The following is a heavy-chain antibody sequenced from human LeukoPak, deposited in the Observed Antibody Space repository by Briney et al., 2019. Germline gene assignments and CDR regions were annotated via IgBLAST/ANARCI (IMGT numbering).Heavy chain of an antibody. J-gene: IGHJ4*02. CDR3: LRGDRRDY. CDR2: IDSSGGYM. CDR1: GFTFNTYS. V-gene: IGHV3-21*06. Sequence: GGSLRLSCEASGFTFNTYSMNWARQAPGKGLEWVSSIDSSGGYMFYADSVKGRFIISRDNAKDSLYLQMNSLRVEDTAVYYCLRGDRRDYWGQETLVTVSS.